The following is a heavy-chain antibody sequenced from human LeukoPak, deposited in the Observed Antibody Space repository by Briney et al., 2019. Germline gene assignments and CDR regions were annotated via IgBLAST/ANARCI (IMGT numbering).Heavy chain of an antibody. V-gene: IGHV4-30-2*01. J-gene: IGHJ4*02. Sequence: PSETLSLTCAVSGGSISSGGYSWSWIRQPPGKGLEWIGYIYHSGSTYYNPSLKSRVTISVDRSKNQFSLKLSSVTAADTAVYYCAKDPYSYGESGGWPPDYWGQGTLVTVSS. CDR2: IYHSGST. D-gene: IGHD5-18*01. CDR1: GGSISSGGYS. CDR3: AKDPYSYGESGGWPPDY.